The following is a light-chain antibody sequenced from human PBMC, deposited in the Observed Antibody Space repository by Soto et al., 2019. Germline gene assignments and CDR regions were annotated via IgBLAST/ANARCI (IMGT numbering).Light chain of an antibody. J-gene: IGLJ2*01. V-gene: IGLV2-8*01. CDR1: SSDVGGYNY. CDR3: SSYAGSNQPVV. Sequence: QSVLTQRPSASGSPGQSVTISCTGTSSDVGGYNYVSWYQQHPGKAPKLLIHEVSKRPSGVPDSFSGSKSGNTSSLTVSGIQAEYEDHCYCSSYAGSNQPVVFGGGTELTVL. CDR2: EVS.